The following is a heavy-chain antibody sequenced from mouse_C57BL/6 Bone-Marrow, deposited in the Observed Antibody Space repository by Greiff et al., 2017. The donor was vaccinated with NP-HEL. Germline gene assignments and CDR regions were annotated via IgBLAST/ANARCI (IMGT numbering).Heavy chain of an antibody. Sequence: QVHVKQSGAELARPGASVKLSCKASGYTFTSYGISWVKQRTGQGLEWIGEIYPRSGNTYYNEKFKGKATLTADKSSSTAYMELRSLTSEDSAVYMCARDSSGEGAYWGQGTLVTVSA. J-gene: IGHJ3*01. CDR3: ARDSSGEGAY. D-gene: IGHD3-2*02. CDR2: IYPRSGNT. V-gene: IGHV1-81*01. CDR1: GYTFTSYG.